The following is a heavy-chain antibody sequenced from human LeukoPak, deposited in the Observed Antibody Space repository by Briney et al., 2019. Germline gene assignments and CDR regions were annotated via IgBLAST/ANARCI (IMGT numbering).Heavy chain of an antibody. D-gene: IGHD3-22*01. Sequence: GASVKVSCKASGGTFSSYAISWVRQAPGQGLEWMGWISAYNGNTNYAQKLQGRVTMTTDTSTSTAYMELRSLRSDDTAVYYCARDPTLYYYDSSGYYRWGLVDYWGQGTLVTVSS. V-gene: IGHV1-18*01. CDR1: GGTFSSYA. CDR3: ARDPTLYYYDSSGYYRWGLVDY. CDR2: ISAYNGNT. J-gene: IGHJ4*02.